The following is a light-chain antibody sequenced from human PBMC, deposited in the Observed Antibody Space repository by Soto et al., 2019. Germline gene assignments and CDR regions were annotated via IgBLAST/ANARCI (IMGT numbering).Light chain of an antibody. V-gene: IGLV2-14*01. CDR2: DVS. CDR1: SSDVGGYNY. J-gene: IGLJ1*01. Sequence: SALPQPASGSGSPGQSITISCTGTSSDVGGYNYVSWYQQHPGKAPKLMIYDVSNRPSGVSNRFSGSKSGSTASLTISGLQAEDEADYYCSSYTSSSTLGGYVFGTGTKVTVL. CDR3: SSYTSSSTLGGYV.